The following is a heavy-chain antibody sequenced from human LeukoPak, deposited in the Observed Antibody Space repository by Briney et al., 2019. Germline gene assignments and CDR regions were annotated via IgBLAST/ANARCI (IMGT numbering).Heavy chain of an antibody. D-gene: IGHD1-26*01. J-gene: IGHJ4*02. Sequence: GGSLRLSCAASGFTFRIYAMSWVRHGPGKGLEWVSAIGGSGGDTYYADSVKGRFIITRDNSKNTLSLQMSSLTAEDTAIYYCARGGYSGTYYFDYWGQGTLVTVSS. V-gene: IGHV3-23*01. CDR1: GFTFRIYA. CDR2: IGGSGGDT. CDR3: ARGGYSGTYYFDY.